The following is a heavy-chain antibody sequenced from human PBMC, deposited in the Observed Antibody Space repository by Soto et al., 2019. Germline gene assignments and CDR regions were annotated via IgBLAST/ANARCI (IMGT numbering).Heavy chain of an antibody. CDR1: GFTFSDYY. V-gene: IGHV3-11*01. Sequence: GESLKISCAASGFTFSDYYMSWIRQAPGKGLEWVSYISSSGSTIYYADSVKGRFTISRDNAKNSLYLQMNSLRAEDTAVYYCARTGGWDEFYGSNWGQGTLVTVSS. CDR3: ARTGGWDEFYGSN. J-gene: IGHJ4*02. D-gene: IGHD4-17*01. CDR2: ISSSGSTI.